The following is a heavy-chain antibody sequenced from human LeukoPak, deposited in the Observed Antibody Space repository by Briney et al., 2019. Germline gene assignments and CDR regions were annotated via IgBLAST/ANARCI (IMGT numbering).Heavy chain of an antibody. J-gene: IGHJ5*02. CDR1: GYTFTSYY. V-gene: IGHV1-46*01. Sequence: ASVKGSCKASGYTFTSYYMHWVRQAPGQGLEWMGIINPSGGSTSYAQKFQGRVTMTRDTSTSTVYMELSSLRSEDTAVYYCARDGVVVAAIGGSWFDPWGQGTLVTVSS. D-gene: IGHD2-15*01. CDR3: ARDGVVVAAIGGSWFDP. CDR2: INPSGGST.